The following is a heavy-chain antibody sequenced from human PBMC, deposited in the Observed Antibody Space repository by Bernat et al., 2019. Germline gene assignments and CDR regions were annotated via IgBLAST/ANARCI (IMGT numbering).Heavy chain of an antibody. V-gene: IGHV1-18*01. D-gene: IGHD3-22*01. CDR3: VVTYYYDSSGYYKDY. CDR2: ISAYNGNT. J-gene: IGHJ4*02. CDR1: GYTFTSYG. Sequence: QVQLVQSGAEVKKPGASVKVSCKASGYTFTSYGISWVRQAPGQGLEWMGWISAYNGNTNYAQKLQGRVTMTTDTSTSTAYMELRSLRSDDTAVYYCVVTYYYDSSGYYKDYRGQGTLVTVSS.